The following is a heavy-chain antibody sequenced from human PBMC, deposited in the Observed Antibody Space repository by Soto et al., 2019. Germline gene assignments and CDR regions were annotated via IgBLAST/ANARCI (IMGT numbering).Heavy chain of an antibody. J-gene: IGHJ4*02. Sequence: SLRLSCAASGFTVSNNYVSWVRQPPGKGLEWVSIIYSGDTTYYADSVKGRFTISRDNSKNTLYLQMNSLRAEDTAVYYCAKEGRVLWFGEGGFFDYWGQGTLVTVSS. D-gene: IGHD3-10*01. CDR2: IYSGDTT. V-gene: IGHV3-66*01. CDR3: AKEGRVLWFGEGGFFDY. CDR1: GFTVSNNY.